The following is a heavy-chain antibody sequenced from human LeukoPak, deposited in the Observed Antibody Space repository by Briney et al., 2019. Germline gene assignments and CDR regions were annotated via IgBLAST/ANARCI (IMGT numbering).Heavy chain of an antibody. CDR2: IGGSGATT. Sequence: GGSLRLSCAVSGFTFSSYAMSWVRQAPGKGLEWVSAIGGSGATTHYADSVKGRFTIARDNSKNTLYLQMNSLRAEDTAVYYCSKDRGGTLGDYSDFWGQGTLVTVSS. J-gene: IGHJ4*02. V-gene: IGHV3-23*01. D-gene: IGHD3-10*01. CDR1: GFTFSSYA. CDR3: SKDRGGTLGDYSDF.